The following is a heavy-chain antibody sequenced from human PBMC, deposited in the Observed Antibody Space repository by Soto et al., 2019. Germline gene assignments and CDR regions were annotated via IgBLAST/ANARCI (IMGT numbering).Heavy chain of an antibody. CDR3: AKDKGGRYCSRTSCLYSFDY. Sequence: EVQLLESGGGLVQPGGSLRLSCAASGFTFSTYAMSWVRQAPGKGLEWVSTISDSGSTYYADSVKGRFTISRDSSTNTLYLEMNSLRAEDTAVYYCAKDKGGRYCSRTSCLYSFDYWGQGTLVTVSS. D-gene: IGHD2-2*01. CDR2: ISDSGST. CDR1: GFTFSTYA. J-gene: IGHJ4*02. V-gene: IGHV3-23*01.